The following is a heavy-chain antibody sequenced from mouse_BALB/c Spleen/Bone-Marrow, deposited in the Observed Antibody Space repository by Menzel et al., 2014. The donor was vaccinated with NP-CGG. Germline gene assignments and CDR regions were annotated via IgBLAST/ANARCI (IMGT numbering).Heavy chain of an antibody. V-gene: IGHV5-9-4*01. CDR2: ISSGGSYT. D-gene: IGHD2-4*01. Sequence: EVKLVESGGGLVKPGGSLKLSCAASGFTFSSYAMSWVRQSPEKRLEWVAEISSGGSYTYYPDTVTGRFAISRDNAKNTLYLEMSSLRSEDTAMYYCAREGLRRRAAMDYWGQGTSVTVSS. J-gene: IGHJ4*01. CDR1: GFTFSSYA. CDR3: AREGLRRRAAMDY.